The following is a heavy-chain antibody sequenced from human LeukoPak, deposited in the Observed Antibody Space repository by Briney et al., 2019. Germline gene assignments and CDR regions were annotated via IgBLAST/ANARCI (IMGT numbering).Heavy chain of an antibody. CDR1: GYTFTSYG. D-gene: IGHD6-6*01. J-gene: IGHJ6*02. CDR2: ISAYNGNT. V-gene: IGHV1-18*01. Sequence: ASVKVSCKASGYTFTSYGISWVRQAPGQGLEWMGWISAYNGNTNYAQKLQGRVTMTTDTSTSTAYMELRSLRSDDTAVYYRAREVAAPHYYYYGMDVWGQGTTVTVSS. CDR3: AREVAAPHYYYYGMDV.